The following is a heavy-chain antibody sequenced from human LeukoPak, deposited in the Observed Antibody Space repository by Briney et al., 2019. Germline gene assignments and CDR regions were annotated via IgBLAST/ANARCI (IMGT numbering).Heavy chain of an antibody. CDR1: GYTFTSYD. V-gene: IGHV1-8*01. D-gene: IGHD2-2*01. Sequence: GASVKVSCKASGYTFTSYDINWVRQATGQGLEWMGWMNPNSGNTGYAQKFQGRVTMTRDTSISTAYMELSRLTSDDTAVYYCARECSRTSCYSDAFGIWGQGTLVTVSS. CDR2: MNPNSGNT. J-gene: IGHJ3*02. CDR3: ARECSRTSCYSDAFGI.